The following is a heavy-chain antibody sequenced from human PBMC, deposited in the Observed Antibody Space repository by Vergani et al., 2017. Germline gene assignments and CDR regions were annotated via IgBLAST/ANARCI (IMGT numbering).Heavy chain of an antibody. J-gene: IGHJ5*02. V-gene: IGHV4-4*07. Sequence: QVQLQESGPGLLKPSETLSLTCSVSGASISSYFWSWIRQPAGKGLERLGRVHTDGTAYYNPSLRTRVRLSADLSQSQFSLKMTSLTAADTAVYFCARDQWDDDGPRGWFAPWGQGILVTVSS. CDR1: GASISSYF. CDR3: ARDQWDDDGPRGWFAP. CDR2: VHTDGTA. D-gene: IGHD5-24*01.